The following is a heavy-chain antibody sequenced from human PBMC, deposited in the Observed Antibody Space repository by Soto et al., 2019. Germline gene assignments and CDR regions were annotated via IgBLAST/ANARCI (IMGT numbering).Heavy chain of an antibody. Sequence: GGSLRLSCATSGFTFSDYAVHWVRQAPGKGLEWVAVISHDGNNIYYADSVKGRFTISRDNSKKTLYLQMNSLRREDTAVYYCARQSGSYYGPLDYWGQGTLVTVSS. CDR2: ISHDGNNI. CDR1: GFTFSDYA. D-gene: IGHD1-26*01. CDR3: ARQSGSYYGPLDY. J-gene: IGHJ4*02. V-gene: IGHV3-30-3*02.